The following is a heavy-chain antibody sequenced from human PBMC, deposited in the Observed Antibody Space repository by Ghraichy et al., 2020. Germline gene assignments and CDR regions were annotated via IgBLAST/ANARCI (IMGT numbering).Heavy chain of an antibody. V-gene: IGHV4-59*08. CDR2: ISYSGNT. J-gene: IGHJ3*02. Sequence: GSLRLSCTVSGGSISSYSWSWIRQPPGKGLEWIGYISYSGNTNYNPSLKSRVTISIDTSKSQFSLKLTSVTAADSAVFYCARHPSSAWYGRTAFEIWGLGKMVTVSA. CDR3: ARHPSSAWYGRTAFEI. D-gene: IGHD6-19*01. CDR1: GGSISSYS.